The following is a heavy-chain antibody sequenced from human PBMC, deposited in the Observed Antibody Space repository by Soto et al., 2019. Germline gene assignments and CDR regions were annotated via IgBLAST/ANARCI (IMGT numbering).Heavy chain of an antibody. CDR3: ARDPLDIAAAEAGGYPHYGMDV. D-gene: IGHD6-13*01. J-gene: IGHJ6*02. V-gene: IGHV3-66*01. CDR2: IYSGGST. CDR1: GFTVSSNY. Sequence: EVQLVESGGGLVQPGGSLRLSCAASGFTVSSNYMSWVRQAPGKGLEWVSVIYSGGSTYYADSVKGRFTISRDNSKNKLYLQMNSLRAEDTAVYYCARDPLDIAAAEAGGYPHYGMDVWGQGTTVTVSS.